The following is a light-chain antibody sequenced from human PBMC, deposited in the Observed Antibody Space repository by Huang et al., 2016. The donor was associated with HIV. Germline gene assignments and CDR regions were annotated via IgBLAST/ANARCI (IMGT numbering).Light chain of an antibody. CDR2: GAS. CDR3: QQYNNWPMYT. V-gene: IGKV3-15*01. Sequence: EIVMTQSPVTLSVSPGERATLSCRASESIGNNLAWYQQKPGQAPSLLMYGASTRAAAVPARFSGSGSGTEFTLTINSPQSEDFAVYFCQQYNNWPMYTFGQGTKLEIK. J-gene: IGKJ2*01. CDR1: ESIGNN.